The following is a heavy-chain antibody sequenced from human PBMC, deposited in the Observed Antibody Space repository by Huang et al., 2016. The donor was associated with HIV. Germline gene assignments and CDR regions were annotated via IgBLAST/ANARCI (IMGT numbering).Heavy chain of an antibody. CDR2: IRYDGSNK. D-gene: IGHD3-10*01. Sequence: QVQLVESGGGVVQPGGSLRLFCAASGLTFSSYGMHWVRQAPGKGLEWVAFIRYDGSNKYYADSVRGRFTISRDNSKNTLYLQMNSLRAEDTAVYYCAKGSMANAFDIWGQGTMVTVSS. V-gene: IGHV3-30*02. J-gene: IGHJ3*02. CDR1: GLTFSSYG. CDR3: AKGSMANAFDI.